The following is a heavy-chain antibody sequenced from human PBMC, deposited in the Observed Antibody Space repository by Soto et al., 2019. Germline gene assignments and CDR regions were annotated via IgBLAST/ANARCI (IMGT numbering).Heavy chain of an antibody. V-gene: IGHV3-11*05. CDR3: ARAPEWGSCSGGSCDTTTYEY. CDR2: ISSSSSYT. J-gene: IGHJ4*02. Sequence: GGSLRLSCAASGFTFSDYYMSWIRQAPGKGLEWVSYISSSSSYTNYADSVKGRFTISRDNAKNSLYLQMNSLRAEDTAVYYCARAPEWGSCSGGSCDTTTYEYWGQGTLVTVSS. D-gene: IGHD2-15*01. CDR1: GFTFSDYY.